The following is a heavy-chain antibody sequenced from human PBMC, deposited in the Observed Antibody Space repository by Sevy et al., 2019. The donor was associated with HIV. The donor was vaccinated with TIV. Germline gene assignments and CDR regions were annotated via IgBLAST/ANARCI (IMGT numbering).Heavy chain of an antibody. Sequence: ASVKVSCKTSGYTFTAYHMHWMRQAPGQGLEWMGWVYPNSGDTEYAQKFQGRVTMTTDTSINKVYMELSGLRSDDTAMYYCSRETWYFANWGQGTLVTVSS. J-gene: IGHJ4*02. V-gene: IGHV1-2*02. CDR1: GYTFTAYH. CDR3: SRETWYFAN. CDR2: VYPNSGDT. D-gene: IGHD6-13*01.